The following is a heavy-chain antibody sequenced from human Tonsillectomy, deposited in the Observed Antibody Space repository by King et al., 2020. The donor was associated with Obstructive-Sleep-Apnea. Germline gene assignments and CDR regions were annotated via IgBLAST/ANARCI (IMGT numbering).Heavy chain of an antibody. CDR1: GGTFSSYA. CDR3: ARGGSSRYYRPNFAY. V-gene: IGHV1-69*04. CDR2: IIPILGIA. D-gene: IGHD3-22*01. Sequence: QLVQSGAEVKKPGSSVKVSCKASGGTFSSYAISWVRQAPGQGLEWMGRIIPILGIANYAQKFQGRVTITADKSTSTAYMELSSLRSEDTAVYYCARGGSSRYYRPNFAYWGQGTLVTVSS. J-gene: IGHJ4*02.